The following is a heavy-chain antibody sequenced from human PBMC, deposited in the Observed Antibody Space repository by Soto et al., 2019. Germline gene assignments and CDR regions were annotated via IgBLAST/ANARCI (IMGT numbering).Heavy chain of an antibody. Sequence: EVQLVESGGGLVKPGGSLRLSCAGSGFTFSNDWMSWVRRAPGKGLEWVGRIKSDANGVAIDYAAPVKGRFTISRDDSNNPLFLQKNHLAAEDAAVYSGTTTKCRREPPTIDFWGQGTPVIVSS. D-gene: IGHD2-8*01. CDR1: GFTFSNDW. J-gene: IGHJ4*02. CDR2: IKSDANGVAI. CDR3: TTTKCRREPPTIDF. V-gene: IGHV3-15*01.